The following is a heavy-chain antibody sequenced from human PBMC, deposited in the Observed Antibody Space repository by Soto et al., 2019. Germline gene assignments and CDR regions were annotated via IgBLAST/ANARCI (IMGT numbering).Heavy chain of an antibody. CDR1: GFTFDEYA. V-gene: IGHV3-9*01. D-gene: IGHD5-18*01. CDR3: AKDRKEDTAMAIFDY. CDR2: ISWNSGSI. Sequence: EVQLVESGGGLVQPGRSLRLSCAASGFTFDEYAMHWVRQAPGKGLEWVSGISWNSGSIGYADSVKGRFTISRDNAKNSLYLQMNSLRAEDTALYYCAKDRKEDTAMAIFDYWGQGTLVTVSS. J-gene: IGHJ4*02.